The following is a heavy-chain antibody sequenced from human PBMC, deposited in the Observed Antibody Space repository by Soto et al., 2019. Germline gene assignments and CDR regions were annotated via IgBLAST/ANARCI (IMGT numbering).Heavy chain of an antibody. Sequence: QIQLVQSGAEVKNPGASVRLSCKASGYIFTSFHMHWVRQAPGQGLEWMGMINPSGGRTEYAENFQGRVTMTSDTSTKTVYMELTTLRSEDTAVYYCARAGINGLDPWGQGTLCIVSS. V-gene: IGHV1-46*01. CDR3: ARAGINGLDP. D-gene: IGHD2-21*01. J-gene: IGHJ5*02. CDR2: INPSGGRT. CDR1: GYIFTSFH.